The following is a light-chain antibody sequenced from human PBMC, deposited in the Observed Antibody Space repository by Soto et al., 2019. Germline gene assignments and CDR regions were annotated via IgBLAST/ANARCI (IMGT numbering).Light chain of an antibody. CDR3: NAFTTASTYV. CDR2: EVS. Sequence: QSALTQPASVSGSPGQSITISCTGTSSDVGAYNRVSWYQQYPGQAPKVIIYEVSNRPSGVSYRFSGSKSGNTASLTISGLQAEEEADYYCNAFTTASTYVFGTGTKVTVL. J-gene: IGLJ1*01. V-gene: IGLV2-14*01. CDR1: SSDVGAYNR.